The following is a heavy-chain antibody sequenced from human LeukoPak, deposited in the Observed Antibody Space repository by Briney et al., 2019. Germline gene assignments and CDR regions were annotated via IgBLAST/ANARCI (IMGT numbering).Heavy chain of an antibody. D-gene: IGHD3-9*01. V-gene: IGHV4-34*01. J-gene: IGHJ4*02. CDR1: GGSFSGYY. CDR2: INHSGST. CDR3: ARRGVRVLRYFDWLLPFDY. Sequence: PSETLSLTCAVYGGSFSGYYWSWIRQPPGKGLEWIGEINHSGSTNYNPSLKSRVTISVDTSKNQFSLKLSSVTAADTAVYYCARRGVRVLRYFDWLLPFDYWGQGTLVTVSS.